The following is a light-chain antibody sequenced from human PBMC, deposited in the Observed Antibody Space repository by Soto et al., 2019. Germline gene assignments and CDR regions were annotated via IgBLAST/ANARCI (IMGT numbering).Light chain of an antibody. Sequence: QSALTQPRSVSGSPGQSVTISCTGTSSDVGGYNYVSWYQQHPGKAPKLMIYDVSKRPSGVPDRFSGSKSGNTASLTISGLQAGDEADYYCCSYAGSYVFGGGTKVTVL. CDR3: CSYAGSYV. V-gene: IGLV2-11*01. CDR1: SSDVGGYNY. J-gene: IGLJ2*01. CDR2: DVS.